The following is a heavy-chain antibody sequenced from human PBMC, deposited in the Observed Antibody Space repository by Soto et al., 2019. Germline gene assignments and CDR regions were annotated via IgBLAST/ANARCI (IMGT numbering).Heavy chain of an antibody. Sequence: QITLKESGPTLVRPTQTLTLTCTFSGFSLTTIGVGVRWIRQPPGKALEWLAVIYWDYDKRYSSSLKSRLTSNHDTSKNQVVLTMTNMDPVDTAKYYFAHHPCYGLWSYSFDYWCQGTRVTVSS. CDR2: IYWDYDK. D-gene: IGHD3-10*01. J-gene: IGHJ4*02. CDR1: GFSLTTIGVG. V-gene: IGHV2-5*02. CDR3: AHHPCYGLWSYSFDY.